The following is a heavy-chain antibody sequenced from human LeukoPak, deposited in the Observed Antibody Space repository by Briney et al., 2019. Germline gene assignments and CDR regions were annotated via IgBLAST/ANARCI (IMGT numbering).Heavy chain of an antibody. Sequence: GESLKIFCKGAGDSTISCWISWVRQLPGKDLVWMVIIFPGDSGTRYCPSFQGQVTTSSGNSISTAYVEWSSLKYSDTGMYYCARLPYCSSTSCYVHAFDVWGKGTMVTVSS. CDR2: IFPGDSGT. CDR1: GDSTISCW. V-gene: IGHV5-51*01. D-gene: IGHD2-2*01. CDR3: ARLPYCSSTSCYVHAFDV. J-gene: IGHJ3*01.